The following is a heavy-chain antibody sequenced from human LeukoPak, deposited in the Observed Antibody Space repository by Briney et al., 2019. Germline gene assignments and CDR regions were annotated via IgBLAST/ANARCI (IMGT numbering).Heavy chain of an antibody. D-gene: IGHD3-3*01. J-gene: IGHJ2*01. Sequence: PGGSLRLSCAASGFTFSTYAMSWVRQAPGKGLEWVSAISDGGTYYADSVKGRFTISRDSSKITLYLQMNSLRAEDTALYYCAKDRISGDAKFFDLWGRGALVTVSS. CDR2: ISDGGT. V-gene: IGHV3-23*01. CDR3: AKDRISGDAKFFDL. CDR1: GFTFSTYA.